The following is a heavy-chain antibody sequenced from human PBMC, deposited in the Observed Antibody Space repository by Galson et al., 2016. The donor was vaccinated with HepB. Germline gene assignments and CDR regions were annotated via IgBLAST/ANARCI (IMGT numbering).Heavy chain of an antibody. V-gene: IGHV4-59*01. D-gene: IGHD6-13*01. Sequence: SETLSLTCSVSGGSINSYYWSWIRRPTGKGLEWIAYIDHSGNIKYNPSLKSRVTLSVDTSRNQFSLKLSSVTAADTAVYYCARDRLAAAASWVAFDLWGQGTMVTVSS. J-gene: IGHJ3*01. CDR1: GGSINSYY. CDR3: ARDRLAAAASWVAFDL. CDR2: IDHSGNI.